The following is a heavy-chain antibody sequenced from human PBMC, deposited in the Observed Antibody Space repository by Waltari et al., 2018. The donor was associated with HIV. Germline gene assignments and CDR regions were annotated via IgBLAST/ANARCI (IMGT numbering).Heavy chain of an antibody. D-gene: IGHD1-26*01. CDR3: ARPVLGATYYVDY. Sequence: QVQLVQSGAEVKKPGASVKVSCKASGYTFTAYYMHWVRQAPGHGLEWMGWFNPNTGGTNYAQKFQGSVTMTSDTSISTAYMELTGLGSDDTAIYFCARPVLGATYYVDYWGQGTLISVSS. CDR1: GYTFTAYY. J-gene: IGHJ4*02. V-gene: IGHV1-2*02. CDR2: FNPNTGGT.